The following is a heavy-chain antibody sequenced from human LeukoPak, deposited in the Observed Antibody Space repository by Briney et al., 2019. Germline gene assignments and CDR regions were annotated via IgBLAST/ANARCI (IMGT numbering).Heavy chain of an antibody. CDR3: ANLRLLGLDS. CDR1: GFTFSNYW. D-gene: IGHD2-21*02. J-gene: IGHJ4*02. CDR2: IKEDGSEK. V-gene: IGHV3-7*01. Sequence: GGSLRLSCAASGFTFSNYWMSWVRQAPGKGLEWVANIKEDGSEKDYVDSVKGRFTTSRDNAKNSLYLQMNSLRAEDTAVYYCANLRLLGLDSWGQGTLVTVSS.